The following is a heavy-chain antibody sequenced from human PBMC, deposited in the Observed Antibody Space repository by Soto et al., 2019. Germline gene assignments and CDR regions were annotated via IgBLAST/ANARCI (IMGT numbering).Heavy chain of an antibody. Sequence: GGSLRLSCAASGFTFSNSWMHWVRQVSGKGLEWVSRINADGTSTSYADSVKGRFTISRDNAKNTLYLHVNSLRAEDTAVYYCVKVLARGVGVPRFYFDSWGQGALVT. CDR2: INADGTST. CDR1: GFTFSNSW. CDR3: VKVLARGVGVPRFYFDS. V-gene: IGHV3-74*01. J-gene: IGHJ4*02. D-gene: IGHD2-2*01.